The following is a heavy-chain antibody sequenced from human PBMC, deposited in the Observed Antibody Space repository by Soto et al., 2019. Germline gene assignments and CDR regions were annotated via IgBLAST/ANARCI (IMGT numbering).Heavy chain of an antibody. V-gene: IGHV3-23*01. Sequence: PGGSLRLSCAASGFTFSSYAMSWVRQAPGKGLEWVSGISGSGDSTDYANSVKGRFAISRDNSKNTLYLQMNSLRAEDTAVYYCAKGFLGGKFCKRPPSYPFDKWGKEPLFTVP. CDR3: AKGFLGGKFCKRPPSYPFDK. CDR2: ISGSGDST. J-gene: IGHJ4*02. D-gene: IGHD1-1*01. CDR1: GFTFSSYA.